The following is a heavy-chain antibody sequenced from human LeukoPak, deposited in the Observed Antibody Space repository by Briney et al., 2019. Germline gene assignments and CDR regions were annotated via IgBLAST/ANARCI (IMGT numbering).Heavy chain of an antibody. D-gene: IGHD6-19*01. J-gene: IGHJ4*02. Sequence: GASVKVSCKASGYTFTDYALHWVRQAPGQSLEWVGWITTGRGETRYSQEFQRRITFTRDTSASTVYMDLSDLRAEDTAVYYCARRSAIALGGDYWGQGTLVTVSS. CDR2: ITTGRGET. CDR3: ARRSAIALGGDY. V-gene: IGHV1-3*03. CDR1: GYTFTDYA.